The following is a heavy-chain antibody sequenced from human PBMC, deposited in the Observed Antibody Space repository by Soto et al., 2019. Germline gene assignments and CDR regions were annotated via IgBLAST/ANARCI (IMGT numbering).Heavy chain of an antibody. CDR2: ISYDGSNK. V-gene: IGHV3-30*18. Sequence: PGGSLRLSCAASGFTFSSYGMHWVRQAPGKGLEWVAVISYDGSNKYYADSVKGRFTISRDNSKNTLYLQMNSLRAEDTAVYYCAKDINGVTIFGVVIPYRYYGMDVWGQGTTVTVSS. D-gene: IGHD3-3*01. CDR3: AKDINGVTIFGVVIPYRYYGMDV. CDR1: GFTFSSYG. J-gene: IGHJ6*02.